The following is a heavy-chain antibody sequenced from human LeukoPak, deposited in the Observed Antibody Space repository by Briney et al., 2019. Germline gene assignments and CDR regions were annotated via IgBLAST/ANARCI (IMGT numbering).Heavy chain of an antibody. V-gene: IGHV5-51*01. J-gene: IGHJ5*02. D-gene: IGHD2-15*01. CDR3: ARQGCSGGICSLSRWCDP. CDR1: GYRFSNYW. CDR2: IYPGDSDT. Sequence: GESLKISCKGSGYRFSNYWIGWVRQMPGKGLEWMGMIYPGDSDTRYSPSFQGQVTISADKSISTTYLQWNSLKASDTAMYYCARQGCSGGICSLSRWCDPWGQGTLVTVSS.